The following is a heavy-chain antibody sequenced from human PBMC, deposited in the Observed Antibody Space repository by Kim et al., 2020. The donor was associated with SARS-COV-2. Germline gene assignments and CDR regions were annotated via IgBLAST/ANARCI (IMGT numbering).Heavy chain of an antibody. V-gene: IGHV3-30*02. CDR3: ALKGRYYYGMDV. Sequence: YYADSVKGRFTISRDNSKNTLYLQMNSLRAEDTAVYYCALKGRYYYGMDVWGQGTTVTVSS. J-gene: IGHJ6*02.